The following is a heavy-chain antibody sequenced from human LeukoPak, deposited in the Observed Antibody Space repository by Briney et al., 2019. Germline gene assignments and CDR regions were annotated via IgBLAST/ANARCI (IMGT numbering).Heavy chain of an antibody. Sequence: PGRSLSLSWAVSAFTFSTYAISWVRHAQGKVLEWVSTISYVGGSTYYADSVKGRFTTSRDNSKNTLYLQMTSLRAEDTGVYYCWKDPSRDYGSGSYFRGIFGYWGQGTLVTVSS. J-gene: IGHJ4*02. CDR2: ISYVGGST. V-gene: IGHV3-23*01. D-gene: IGHD3-10*01. CDR3: WKDPSRDYGSGSYFRGIFGY. CDR1: AFTFSTYA.